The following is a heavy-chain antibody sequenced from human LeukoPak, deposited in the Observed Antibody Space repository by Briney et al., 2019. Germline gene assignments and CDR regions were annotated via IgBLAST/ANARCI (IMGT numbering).Heavy chain of an antibody. D-gene: IGHD3-22*01. J-gene: IGHJ5*02. CDR2: INHSGST. Sequence: SETLSLTCAVYGGSFSGYYWSWIRQPPVKGLEWIGEINHSGSTNYNPSLKSRVTISVDTSKNQFSLKLSSVTAADTAVYYCARGPRQVTMIVVVMKIDPWGQGTLVTVSS. CDR3: ARGPRQVTMIVVVMKIDP. CDR1: GGSFSGYY. V-gene: IGHV4-34*01.